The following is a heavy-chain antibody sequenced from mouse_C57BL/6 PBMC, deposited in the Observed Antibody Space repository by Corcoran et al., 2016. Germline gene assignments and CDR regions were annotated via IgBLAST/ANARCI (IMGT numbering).Heavy chain of an antibody. J-gene: IGHJ4*01. D-gene: IGHD2-4*01. Sequence: EDQLQQSGAELVRPGASVKLSCTASGFNIRDYYMHWVKQRPEQGLEWIGRIDPEDGDTEYAPKFQGKATMTADTSSNTAYLQLSSLTSEDTAVYYCTDYNSYYAMDYWGQGTSVTVSS. CDR2: IDPEDGDT. CDR1: GFNIRDYY. V-gene: IGHV14-1*01. CDR3: TDYNSYYAMDY.